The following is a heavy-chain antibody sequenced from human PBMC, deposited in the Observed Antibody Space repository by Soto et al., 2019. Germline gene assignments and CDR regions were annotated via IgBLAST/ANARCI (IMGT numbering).Heavy chain of an antibody. CDR3: ARGTYDILTGYYYFDY. CDR1: GGSISSYY. Sequence: SETLSLTCTVSGGSISSYYWSWIRQPPGKGLEWIGYIYYSGSTNYNPSLKSRVTISVDTSKNQFSLKLSSVTAADMAVYYCARGTYDILTGYYYFDYWGQGTLVTVSS. V-gene: IGHV4-59*01. J-gene: IGHJ4*02. CDR2: IYYSGST. D-gene: IGHD3-9*01.